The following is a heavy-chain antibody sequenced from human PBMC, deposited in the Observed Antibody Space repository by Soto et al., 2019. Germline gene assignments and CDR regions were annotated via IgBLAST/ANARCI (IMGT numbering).Heavy chain of an antibody. J-gene: IGHJ4*02. CDR3: AKDGRDCYPHY. CDR2: ISRDAANT. D-gene: IGHD2-21*02. V-gene: IGHV3-23*01. Sequence: GGSLRLSCAASALIFSDYAMPWVRQAPGKGLEWVSTISRDAANTHYADSVKGRFTISRDNSKNTLYLQMNSLRAEDTAVYYCAKDGRDCYPHYWGQGTLVTVSS. CDR1: ALIFSDYA.